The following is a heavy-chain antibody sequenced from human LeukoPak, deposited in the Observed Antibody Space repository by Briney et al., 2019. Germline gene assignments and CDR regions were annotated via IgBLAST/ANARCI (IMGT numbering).Heavy chain of an antibody. J-gene: IGHJ4*02. CDR1: GFTFSEYY. CDR3: AKDRLAYSYAQPFDY. CDR2: ISSSGSSI. Sequence: GSLRLSCAASGFTFSEYYMTWIRQAPGKGLEWVSYISSSGSSIYYADSVKGRFTVSRDNAKNSLFLQMHSLRAEDTAVYYCAKDRLAYSYAQPFDYWGQGTLVTVSS. D-gene: IGHD5-18*01. V-gene: IGHV3-11*01.